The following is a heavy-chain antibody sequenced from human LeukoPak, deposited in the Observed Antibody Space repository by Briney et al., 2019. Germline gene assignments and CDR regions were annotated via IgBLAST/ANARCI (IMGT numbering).Heavy chain of an antibody. Sequence: SSETLSLTCTISGGSISSGGYYWSWIRQHPGKGLEWIGYIYYSGSTYYNPSLKSRVTISVDTSKNQFSLKLSSVTAADTAVYYCARGRGKLSHWGQGTLVTVSS. V-gene: IGHV4-31*03. CDR2: IYYSGST. J-gene: IGHJ4*02. D-gene: IGHD2/OR15-2a*01. CDR1: GGSISSGGYY. CDR3: ARGRGKLSH.